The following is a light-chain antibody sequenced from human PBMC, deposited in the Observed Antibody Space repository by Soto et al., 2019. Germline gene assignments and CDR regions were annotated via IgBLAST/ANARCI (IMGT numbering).Light chain of an antibody. CDR3: QQYGSSPYT. CDR2: GAS. J-gene: IGKJ2*01. CDR1: QSVSSSY. V-gene: IGKV3-20*01. Sequence: EIVLTQSPGTLSLSPGERATLSCRASQSVSSSYLAWYQQKPGQAPRLLIYGASSKATGITDRFSGSGSGTAFTLTISRLEPEAFAVYYCQQYGSSPYTFGQGTKLEI.